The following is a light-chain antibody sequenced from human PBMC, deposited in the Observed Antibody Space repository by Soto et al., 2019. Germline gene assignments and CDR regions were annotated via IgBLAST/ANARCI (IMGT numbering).Light chain of an antibody. J-gene: IGLJ1*01. Sequence: QSVLTQPRSVSGSPGQSVTISCTGTSSDVGGYNYVSWYQQYSGKAPKLMIYDVTERPSGVPDRFSGSKSGTSASLAITGLQAEDEADYYCQSYDSSLSAYVFGTGTKVTVL. V-gene: IGLV2-11*01. CDR3: QSYDSSLSAYV. CDR2: DVT. CDR1: SSDVGGYNY.